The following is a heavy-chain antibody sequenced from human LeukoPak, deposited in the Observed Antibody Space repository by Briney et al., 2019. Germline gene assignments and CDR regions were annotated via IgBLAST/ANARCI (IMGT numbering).Heavy chain of an antibody. CDR2: VYSGGST. J-gene: IGHJ4*02. CDR1: AFTVSSNY. D-gene: IGHD2-2*01. Sequence: GGSVRLSCAASAFTVSSNYMSWVRQAPGEGLEWVSVVYSGGSTYYEDSVRGRFTISSDNSNNPLYLQMNSLKSADTAVYYCARGEYQLPQGNWGQGTLVTVSS. CDR3: ARGEYQLPQGN. V-gene: IGHV3-66*02.